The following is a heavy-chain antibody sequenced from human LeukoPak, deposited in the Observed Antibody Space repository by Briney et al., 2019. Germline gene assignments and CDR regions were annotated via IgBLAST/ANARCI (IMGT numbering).Heavy chain of an antibody. CDR3: ARGQYYYDSSGYYYREDY. J-gene: IGHJ4*02. Sequence: EASVKVSCKASGFTFTTYGISWVRQAPGQGLEWMGWISTYNGNTNTDYAQKLQGRVTMTTDTSTSTAYMELRSLRSDDTAVYYCARGQYYYDSSGYYYREDYWGQGTLVTVSS. CDR2: ISTYNGNT. D-gene: IGHD3-22*01. V-gene: IGHV1-18*01. CDR1: GFTFTTYG.